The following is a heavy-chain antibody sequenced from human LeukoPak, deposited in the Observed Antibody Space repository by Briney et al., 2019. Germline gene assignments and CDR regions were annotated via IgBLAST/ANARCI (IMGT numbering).Heavy chain of an antibody. J-gene: IGHJ4*02. Sequence: PSETLSLTCAVSGYSISSGYYWGWIRQPPGKGLEWIGNIYHSGSTYYNPSLKSRVTMSVDTSKNQFSLKLSSVTAADTAVYYCARLYISGWYFDYWGQGTLVTFSS. CDR3: ARLYISGWYFDY. D-gene: IGHD6-19*01. CDR1: GYSISSGYY. CDR2: IYHSGST. V-gene: IGHV4-38-2*01.